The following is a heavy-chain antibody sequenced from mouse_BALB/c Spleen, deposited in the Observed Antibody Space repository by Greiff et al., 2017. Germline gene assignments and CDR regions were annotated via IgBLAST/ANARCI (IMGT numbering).Heavy chain of an antibody. CDR1: GISITTGNYR. Sequence: EVKLQQSGPGLVKPSQTVSLTCTVTGISITTGNYRWSWIRQFPGNKLEWIGYIYYSGTITYNPSLTSRTTITRDTSKNQFFLEMNSFTAEDTATYYCARDEGDYYGSSHYAMDYWGQGTSVTVSA. V-gene: IGHV3-5*02. J-gene: IGHJ4*01. CDR3: ARDEGDYYGSSHYAMDY. CDR2: IYYSGTI. D-gene: IGHD1-1*01.